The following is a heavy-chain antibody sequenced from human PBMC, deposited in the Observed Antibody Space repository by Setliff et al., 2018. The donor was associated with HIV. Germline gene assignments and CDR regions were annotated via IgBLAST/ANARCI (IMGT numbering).Heavy chain of an antibody. CDR3: ARHKNGGYSLDN. Sequence: PGESLKISCKGSGYSFTSYWISWVRQMPGKGLEWMGRIDPSNSNTNYSPSFQGHVSISADRSISTAYLQWSSLKASDTAIYYCARHKNGGYSLDNWGQGTLVTVS. J-gene: IGHJ4*02. CDR2: IDPSNSNT. D-gene: IGHD2-15*01. V-gene: IGHV5-10-1*01. CDR1: GYSFTSYW.